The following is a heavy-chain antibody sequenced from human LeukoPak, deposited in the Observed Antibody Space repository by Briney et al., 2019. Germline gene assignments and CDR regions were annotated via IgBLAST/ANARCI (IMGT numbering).Heavy chain of an antibody. J-gene: IGHJ6*02. Sequence: PGGSLRLSCAASGFTFSDYYMSWIRQAPGKGLEWVSYISSSGSTIYYADSVKGRFTISRDNAKNSLYLQMNSLRAEDTAVYYCANPPTTVTTMDVWGQGTTVTVSS. D-gene: IGHD4-17*01. V-gene: IGHV3-11*01. CDR3: ANPPTTVTTMDV. CDR2: ISSSGSTI. CDR1: GFTFSDYY.